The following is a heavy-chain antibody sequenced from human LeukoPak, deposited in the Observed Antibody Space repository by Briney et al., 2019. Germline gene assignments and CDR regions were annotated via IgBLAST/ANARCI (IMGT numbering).Heavy chain of an antibody. Sequence: GGSLRLSCAASGFTFSKFWMSWVRQAPGKGLEWVANIKQDGSEKYYVDSVKGRFTISRDNAKNSLYLQMNSLRAEDTAVYFCARAVWASYDWGQGTLVTVSS. CDR1: GFTFSKFW. J-gene: IGHJ4*02. CDR2: IKQDGSEK. D-gene: IGHD2-2*01. CDR3: ARAVWASYD. V-gene: IGHV3-7*01.